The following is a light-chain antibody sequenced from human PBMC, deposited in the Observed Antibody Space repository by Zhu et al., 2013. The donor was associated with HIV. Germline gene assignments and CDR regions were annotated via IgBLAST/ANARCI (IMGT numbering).Light chain of an antibody. CDR2: AAS. J-gene: IGKJ1*01. Sequence: DIQLTQSPSFLSASVGDRVSITCRANEDIRDDLVWFRQKPGRAPERLIYAASSLQTGVPARFSANASGTDFILTVASLQPDDSATYYCLQHRTYPRTFGQGTTVEI. V-gene: IGKV1-17*01. CDR1: EDIRDD. CDR3: LQHRTYPRT.